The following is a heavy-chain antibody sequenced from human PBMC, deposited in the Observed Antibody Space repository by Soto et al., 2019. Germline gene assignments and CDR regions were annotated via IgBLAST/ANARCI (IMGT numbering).Heavy chain of an antibody. Sequence: GGSLRLSCAASGFTFSSYWMHWVRQAPGKGLVWVSRLKSDGSGTTYADSVKGRLTISRDNAKNTLYLQMNSLRAEDTAVYYCTTGMGATVYYYYYGMDVWGQGTTVTVSS. CDR1: GFTFSSYW. CDR3: TTGMGATVYYYYYGMDV. V-gene: IGHV3-74*01. CDR2: LKSDGSGT. D-gene: IGHD1-26*01. J-gene: IGHJ6*02.